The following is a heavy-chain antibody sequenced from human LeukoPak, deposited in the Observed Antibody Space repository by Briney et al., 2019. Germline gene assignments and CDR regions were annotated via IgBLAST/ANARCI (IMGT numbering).Heavy chain of an antibody. D-gene: IGHD6-13*01. Sequence: GGSLRLSCAASGFTFSSYAIRWVRQAPGKGLEWVSAISGSGGSTYYADSVKGRFTISRDNSKNTLYLQMNSLRAEDTAVYYCAHISSSWPDYWGQGTLATVSS. CDR1: GFTFSSYA. V-gene: IGHV3-23*01. CDR2: ISGSGGST. J-gene: IGHJ4*02. CDR3: AHISSSWPDY.